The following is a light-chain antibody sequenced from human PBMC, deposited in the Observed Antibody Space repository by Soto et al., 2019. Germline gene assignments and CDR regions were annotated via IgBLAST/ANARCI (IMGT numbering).Light chain of an antibody. CDR2: KAS. V-gene: IGKV1-5*03. CDR1: QTISSW. J-gene: IGKJ1*01. Sequence: DIHMTQSPSTLSLSLGDRGTITFRASQTISSWLAWYQQKPGKAPKLLILKASSLESGVPSRFSGSGSGTEFTLTISSLQPDDLATYYCQQYNNYFWAFGQGTKVDIK. CDR3: QQYNNYFWA.